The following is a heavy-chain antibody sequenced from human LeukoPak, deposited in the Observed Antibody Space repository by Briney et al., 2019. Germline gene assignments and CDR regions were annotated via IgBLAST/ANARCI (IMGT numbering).Heavy chain of an antibody. J-gene: IGHJ4*02. V-gene: IGHV4-34*01. D-gene: IGHD3-22*01. CDR1: GGSFSGYY. CDR3: ASHSSGYYYYFDY. CDR2: IDHSGST. Sequence: SETLSLTCGVSGGSFSGYYCSWIRQPPGKGLEWIGEIDHSGSTNYNPSPKNRGTISVDTSKNHFTLRLSSVTAADTAVYYCASHSSGYYYYFDYWGQGTLVTVSS.